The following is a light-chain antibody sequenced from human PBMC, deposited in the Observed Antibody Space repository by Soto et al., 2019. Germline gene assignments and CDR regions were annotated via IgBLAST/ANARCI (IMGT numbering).Light chain of an antibody. J-gene: IGKJ2*01. CDR2: DSS. V-gene: IGKV3-15*01. CDR1: QSVSRA. Sequence: DIVLTQSPATLSVSPGESASLSCRASQSVSRALAWYQHVPGQAPRLLIYDSSTRATGVPARFSGSGSGTRFTLTMSSLQSEDFAVYYCQQYNSWPPRYTFGQGTKLEI. CDR3: QQYNSWPPRYT.